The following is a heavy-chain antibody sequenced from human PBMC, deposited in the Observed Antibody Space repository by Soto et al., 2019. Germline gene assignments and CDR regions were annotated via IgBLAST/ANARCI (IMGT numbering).Heavy chain of an antibody. V-gene: IGHV4-34*01. CDR3: ARLEQLVRIDY. J-gene: IGHJ4*02. CDR1: GGSFSGYY. Sequence: SETLSLTCAVYGGSFSGYYWSWIRQPPGKGLEWIGEINHSGSTNYNPSLKSRVTISVDTSKNQFSLKLSSVTAADTAVYYCARLEQLVRIDYWGQGTLVTVSS. CDR2: INHSGST. D-gene: IGHD6-6*01.